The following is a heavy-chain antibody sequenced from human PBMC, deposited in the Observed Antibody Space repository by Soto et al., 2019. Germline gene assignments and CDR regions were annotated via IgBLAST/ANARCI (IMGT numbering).Heavy chain of an antibody. D-gene: IGHD2-2*01. J-gene: IGHJ6*02. V-gene: IGHV4-30-4*01. CDR2: IYYSGST. CDR1: GGSISSGDYY. CDR3: ARVPRGAYCSSTSCYEWNLVLYYGMDV. Sequence: SETLSLTCTVSGGSISSGDYYWSWIRQPPGKGLEWIGYIYYSGSTYYNPSLKSRVTISVDTSKNQFSLKLSSVTAADTAVYYCARVPRGAYCSSTSCYEWNLVLYYGMDVWGQGTTVTVSS.